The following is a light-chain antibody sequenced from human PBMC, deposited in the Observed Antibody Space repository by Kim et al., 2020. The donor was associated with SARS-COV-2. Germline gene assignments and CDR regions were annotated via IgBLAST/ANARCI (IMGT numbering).Light chain of an antibody. CDR1: SSNIGAGYD. CDR2: GNS. V-gene: IGLV1-40*01. CDR3: QSYDSSLSGSV. J-gene: IGLJ2*01. Sequence: QCVTISCTGGSSNIGAGYDLHWYQQLPGTAPKLLIYGNSNRPSGVPDRFSGSKSGTSASLAITGLQAEDEADYYCQSYDSSLSGSVFGGGTQLTVL.